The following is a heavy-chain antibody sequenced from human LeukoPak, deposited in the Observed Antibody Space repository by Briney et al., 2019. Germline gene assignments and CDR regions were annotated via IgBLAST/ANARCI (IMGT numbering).Heavy chain of an antibody. CDR1: GGSISSYY. Sequence: SETLSLTCTVSGGSISSYYWSWIRQPPGKGLEWSGYIYYSGSTNYNPSLKSRVTISVDTSKNQFSLKLSSVTAADTAVYYCARQAPYGGSGSSDDAFDIWGQGTMVTVSS. CDR3: ARQAPYGGSGSSDDAFDI. J-gene: IGHJ3*02. D-gene: IGHD3-10*01. CDR2: IYYSGST. V-gene: IGHV4-59*08.